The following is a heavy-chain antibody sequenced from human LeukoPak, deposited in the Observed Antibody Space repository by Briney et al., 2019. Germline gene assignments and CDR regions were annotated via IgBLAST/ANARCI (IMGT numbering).Heavy chain of an antibody. V-gene: IGHV3-11*06. Sequence: KPGGSLRLSCAASGFTFSDYYMSWIRQAPGKGLEWVSYISSSSSYTNYADSVKGRFTISRDNAKNSLYLQMNSLRAEDTAVYYCARDNYGSGTYYNGNYYYGMDVWGQGTTVTVSS. D-gene: IGHD3-10*01. CDR3: ARDNYGSGTYYNGNYYYGMDV. CDR2: ISSSSSYT. J-gene: IGHJ6*02. CDR1: GFTFSDYY.